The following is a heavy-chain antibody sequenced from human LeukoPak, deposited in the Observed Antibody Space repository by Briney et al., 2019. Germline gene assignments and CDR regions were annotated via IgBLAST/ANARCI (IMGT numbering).Heavy chain of an antibody. CDR1: GGSFSGYY. D-gene: IGHD5-12*01. CDR3: ARASGRIVAEGYYYYMDV. Sequence: PAETLSLTCAVYGGSFSGYYWSWIRQPPGKGLEWIGEINYSGSTNYNPSLKSRVTISVDTSKNQFSLKLSSVTAADTAVYYCARASGRIVAEGYYYYMDVWGKGTTVTVSS. J-gene: IGHJ6*03. V-gene: IGHV4-34*01. CDR2: INYSGST.